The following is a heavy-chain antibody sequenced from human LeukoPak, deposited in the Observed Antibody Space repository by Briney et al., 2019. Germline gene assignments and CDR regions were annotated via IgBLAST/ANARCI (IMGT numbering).Heavy chain of an antibody. Sequence: PSETLSLTCAVYGGSFSGYYWSWIRQPPGKGLEWIGEINHSGSTNYNPSLKSRVTISVDTSKNQFSLKLSSVTAADTAVYYCARLYCSSTSCYARLYYYYGMVVWGQGTTVTVSS. CDR3: ARLYCSSTSCYARLYYYYGMVV. CDR2: INHSGST. CDR1: GGSFSGYY. D-gene: IGHD2-2*01. J-gene: IGHJ6*02. V-gene: IGHV4-34*01.